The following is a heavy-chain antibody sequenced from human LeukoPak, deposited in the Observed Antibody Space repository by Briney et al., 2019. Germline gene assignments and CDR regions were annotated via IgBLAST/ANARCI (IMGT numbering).Heavy chain of an antibody. CDR1: GASFRGYY. CDR3: ARCITLPGKHHYGMDV. V-gene: IGHV4-34*01. Sequence: SETLSLTCAVYGASFRGYYWSWIRHPPGKGLEWIGAINHSGSTNYNPSLKSRVTISVDTSKNQFSLKLSSVTAADTAVYYCARCITLPGKHHYGMDVWGQGTTVTVSS. J-gene: IGHJ6*02. CDR2: INHSGST.